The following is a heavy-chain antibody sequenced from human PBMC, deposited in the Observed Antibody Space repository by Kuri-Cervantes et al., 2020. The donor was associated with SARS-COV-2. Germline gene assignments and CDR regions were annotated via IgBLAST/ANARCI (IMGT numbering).Heavy chain of an antibody. V-gene: IGHV3-30*04. CDR1: GLTFSSCA. CDR2: ISYDGSSE. Sequence: GSLRLSCAASGLTFSSCAMHWVRLAPGKGLEWVAFISYDGSSEYYADSVRGRFTVSRDNSKNTLYLQVNSPRADDTAVYYCAKDRVGVQDSWGQGTQVTVSS. J-gene: IGHJ5*01. CDR3: AKDRVGVQDS. D-gene: IGHD2-21*01.